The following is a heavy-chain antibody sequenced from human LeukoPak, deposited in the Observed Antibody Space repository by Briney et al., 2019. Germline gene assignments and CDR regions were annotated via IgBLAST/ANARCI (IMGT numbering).Heavy chain of an antibody. CDR1: GYTFTSYY. Sequence: ASVKVSCKASGYTFTSYYMHWVRQAPGQGLEWMGIINPSGGSTSYAQKFQGRVTMTRDMSTSTVYMELSSVTAADTAVYYCARLGDYYGSGNYYNWFDPWGQGTLVTVSS. CDR2: INPSGGST. J-gene: IGHJ5*02. CDR3: ARLGDYYGSGNYYNWFDP. D-gene: IGHD3-10*01. V-gene: IGHV1-46*01.